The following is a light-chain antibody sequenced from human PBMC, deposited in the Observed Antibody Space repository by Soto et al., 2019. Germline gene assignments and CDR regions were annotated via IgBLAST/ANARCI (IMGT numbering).Light chain of an antibody. CDR2: DAS. Sequence: EIVLTQSPGTLSLSPGEIATLSCRASQSLSSSQLAWYQQKPGQAPRLLIHDASSRATGISDRFTGSGSGTDFTLTITPLEPEDFAVYYCQQYGSSPRTFGLGTKVEIK. CDR1: QSLSSSQ. V-gene: IGKV3-20*01. CDR3: QQYGSSPRT. J-gene: IGKJ1*01.